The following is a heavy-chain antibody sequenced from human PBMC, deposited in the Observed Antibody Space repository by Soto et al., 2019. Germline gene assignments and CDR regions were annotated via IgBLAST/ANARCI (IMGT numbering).Heavy chain of an antibody. CDR2: IYPGDSDT. CDR3: ARLESSSGWYGVY. V-gene: IGHV5-51*01. Sequence: SSSSYYWGWIRQPPGKGLEWMGIIYPGDSDTRYSPSFQGQVTSSADKSISTAYLQWSSLKASDTAMHYCARLESSSGWYGVYWGQGTLVTVSS. J-gene: IGHJ4*02. D-gene: IGHD6-19*01. CDR1: SSSSYY.